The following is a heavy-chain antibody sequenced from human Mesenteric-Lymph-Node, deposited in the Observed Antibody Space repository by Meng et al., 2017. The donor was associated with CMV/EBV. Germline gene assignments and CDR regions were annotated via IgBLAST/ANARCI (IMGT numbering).Heavy chain of an antibody. CDR3: ARGGDIVVVPAANDAFDI. J-gene: IGHJ3*02. D-gene: IGHD2-2*01. CDR1: GYTFTSNY. Sequence: ASVKVSCKASGYTFTSNYMHWVRQAPGQGLEWMGVIDPSGGSTSYAQKFQGRVTMTRDTSTSTVYMELSSLRSEDTAVYYCARGGDIVVVPAANDAFDIWGQGTMVTVSS. V-gene: IGHV1-46*01. CDR2: IDPSGGST.